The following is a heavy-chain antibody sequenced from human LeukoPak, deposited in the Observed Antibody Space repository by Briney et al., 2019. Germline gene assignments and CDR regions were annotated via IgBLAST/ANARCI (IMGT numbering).Heavy chain of an antibody. Sequence: PSETLSLTCTVSGGSISSSSYYWGWIRQPPGKGLEWIGSIYYSGSTYYNPSLKSLVTISVDTSKTQFSLKLSSVTAADTAVYYCASLQGYDSSGYYYALSYYYYMDVWGKGTTVTVSS. J-gene: IGHJ6*03. D-gene: IGHD3-22*01. CDR1: GGSISSSSYY. V-gene: IGHV4-39*01. CDR3: ASLQGYDSSGYYYALSYYYYMDV. CDR2: IYYSGST.